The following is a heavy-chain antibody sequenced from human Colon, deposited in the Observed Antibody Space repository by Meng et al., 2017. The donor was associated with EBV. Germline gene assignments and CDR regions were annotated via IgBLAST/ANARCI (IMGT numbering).Heavy chain of an antibody. CDR2: IFYSGNS. Sequence: LPLQDAGPGLWKPSETLAPTCRGDGDSITTNCYYWGWIRKSPRKGLEWIGSIFYSGNSYFIPSLKTRVTISVDTSKNQFSLKLSSVTAADTAIYYCARERGGVTRDFDSWGQGALVTASS. CDR1: GDSITTNCYY. CDR3: ARERGGVTRDFDS. V-gene: IGHV4-39*07. D-gene: IGHD3-16*01. J-gene: IGHJ4*02.